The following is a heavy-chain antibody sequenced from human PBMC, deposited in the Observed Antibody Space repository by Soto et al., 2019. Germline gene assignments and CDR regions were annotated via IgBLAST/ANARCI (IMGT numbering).Heavy chain of an antibody. D-gene: IGHD2-2*01. CDR2: IYASGKT. J-gene: IGHJ1*01. Sequence: GGSLRFSCAASGFSVSSYFMTWVRQAPGKGLEWVSIIYASGKTYNADSVKGRFTVSRDNDKNTLYLQMNTLRAEDTAVYFCARDRCSSRSCWKHERGLDSWGQGILVTVSS. V-gene: IGHV3-66*01. CDR3: ARDRCSSRSCWKHERGLDS. CDR1: GFSVSSYF.